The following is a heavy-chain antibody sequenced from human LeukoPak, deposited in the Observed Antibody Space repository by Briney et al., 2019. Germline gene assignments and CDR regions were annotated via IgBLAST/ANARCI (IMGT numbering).Heavy chain of an antibody. CDR1: GFTFSSCA. CDR3: AKVDVVRGVNMYYYDY. J-gene: IGHJ4*02. V-gene: IGHV3-23*01. CDR2: ISASGGST. Sequence: GGSLRLSCAASGFTFSSCAMSWVRQAPGKGLEWVSAISASGGSTYYVYSVKGRFTISRDNSKNTVYLQVNSLRAEDTAVYYCAKVDVVRGVNMYYYDYWGQGNLVTVSS. D-gene: IGHD3-10*01.